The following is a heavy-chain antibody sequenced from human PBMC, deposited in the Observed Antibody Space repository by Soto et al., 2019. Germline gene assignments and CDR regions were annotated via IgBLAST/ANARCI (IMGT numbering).Heavy chain of an antibody. CDR1: RGSISNFY. J-gene: IGHJ4*02. D-gene: IGHD6-13*01. CDR3: ATYTVRYSSSWYYFDS. Sequence: SETLSLTCTVSRGSISNFYWSWIRQPPGKGLEWIGYVYYSGSTNYNPSLKSRVTISVDTSKNQFSLKLSSVTAADTAVYYCATYTVRYSSSWYYFDSWGQGTLVTVSS. V-gene: IGHV4-59*01. CDR2: VYYSGST.